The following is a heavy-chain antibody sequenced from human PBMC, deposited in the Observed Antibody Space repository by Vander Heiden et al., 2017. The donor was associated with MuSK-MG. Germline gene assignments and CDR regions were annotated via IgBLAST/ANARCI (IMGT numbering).Heavy chain of an antibody. Sequence: QLQLQESGPGLVKPSETLSLTCTVSGGSISSRSYYWGWIRQPPGKGLEWIGSIYYSGSTYYNPSLKSRVTISVDTSKNQFPLKLSSVTAADTAVYYCARSSRAMVRGVIRWFDPWGQGTLVTVSS. V-gene: IGHV4-39*01. D-gene: IGHD3-10*01. CDR3: ARSSRAMVRGVIRWFDP. J-gene: IGHJ5*02. CDR1: GGSISSRSYY. CDR2: IYYSGST.